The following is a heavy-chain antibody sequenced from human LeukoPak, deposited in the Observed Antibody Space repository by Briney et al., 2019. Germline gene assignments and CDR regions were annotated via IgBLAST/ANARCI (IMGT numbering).Heavy chain of an antibody. D-gene: IGHD1-26*01. Sequence: GGSLSLSCVVSGFTFSSYWMGWVRQAPGKGLEWVANIKRDGSEQYYVDSVKGRFTISRYNAKNSLSLQMDSLSAEDTAVYYCARIEGTSRSLTYYFYYMDAWGKGTTVTVSS. V-gene: IGHV3-7*01. CDR1: GFTFSSYW. CDR3: ARIEGTSRSLTYYFYYMDA. J-gene: IGHJ6*03. CDR2: IKRDGSEQ.